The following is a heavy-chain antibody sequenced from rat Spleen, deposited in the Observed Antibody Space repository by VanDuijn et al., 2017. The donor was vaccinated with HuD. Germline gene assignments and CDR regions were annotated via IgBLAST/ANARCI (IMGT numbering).Heavy chain of an antibody. Sequence: EVQLVESGGGLVQPGRSIKLSCAASGFTFTNYYMAWVRQAPKKGLEWVASISPSGGGTYYRDSVKGRFTISRDNAKSTLYLQMNSLRSEDTATYYCTRVDYPGIAHYFDYWGQGVMVTVSS. D-gene: IGHD1-4*01. CDR3: TRVDYPGIAHYFDY. CDR1: GFTFTNYY. V-gene: IGHV5-25*01. CDR2: ISPSGGGT. J-gene: IGHJ2*01.